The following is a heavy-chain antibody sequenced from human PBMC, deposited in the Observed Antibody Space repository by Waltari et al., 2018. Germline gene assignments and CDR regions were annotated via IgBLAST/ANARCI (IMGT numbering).Heavy chain of an antibody. V-gene: IGHV3-9*01. CDR2: ISWNSGSI. Sequence: LEWVSGISWNSGSIGYADSVKGRFTISRDNAKNSLYLQMNSLRAEDTALYYRAKGSLLKPGMGTMDVWGQGTTVTVSS. D-gene: IGHD7-27*01. CDR3: AKGSLLKPGMGTMDV. J-gene: IGHJ6*02.